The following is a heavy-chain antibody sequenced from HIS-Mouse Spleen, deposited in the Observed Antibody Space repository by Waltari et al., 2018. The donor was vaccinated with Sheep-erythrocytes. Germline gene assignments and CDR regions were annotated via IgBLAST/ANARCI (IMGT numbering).Heavy chain of an antibody. V-gene: IGHV3-9*01. CDR1: GFTFDDYA. CDR3: AKGAFDI. CDR2: ISWNSGSI. Sequence: VQLVESGGGLVQPGRSMRLSCAASGFTFDDYAMHWVRQAPGKGLDGVSVISWNSGSIGYADSVKCRFTISRDNAKNYLYLQMNSLRAEDTALYYCAKGAFDIWGQGTMVTVSS. J-gene: IGHJ3*02.